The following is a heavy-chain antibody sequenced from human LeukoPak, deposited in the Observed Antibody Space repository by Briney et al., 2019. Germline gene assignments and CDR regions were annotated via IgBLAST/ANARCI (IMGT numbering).Heavy chain of an antibody. V-gene: IGHV1-18*01. CDR2: ISAYNGNT. CDR3: ARDRGYYDSSGPFDY. Sequence: ASVKVSCKASGCTFTSYGISWVRQAPGQGLEWMGWISAYNGNTNYAQKLQGRVTMTTDTSTSTAYMELRSLRSDDTAVYYCARDRGYYDSSGPFDYWGQGTLVTVSS. J-gene: IGHJ4*02. CDR1: GCTFTSYG. D-gene: IGHD3-22*01.